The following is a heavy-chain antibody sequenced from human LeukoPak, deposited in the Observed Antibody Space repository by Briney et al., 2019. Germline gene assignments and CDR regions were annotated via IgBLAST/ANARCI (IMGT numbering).Heavy chain of an antibody. CDR3: ARLLWFGELSTRTRRYFDY. D-gene: IGHD3-10*01. V-gene: IGHV1-2*02. Sequence: ASVKVSCKASGYTFTCYYMHWVRQAPGQGLEWMGWINPNSGGTNYAQKFQGRVTMTRDTSISTAYMELSRLRSDDTAVYYCARLLWFGELSTRTRRYFDYWGQGTLVTVSS. CDR2: INPNSGGT. CDR1: GYTFTCYY. J-gene: IGHJ4*02.